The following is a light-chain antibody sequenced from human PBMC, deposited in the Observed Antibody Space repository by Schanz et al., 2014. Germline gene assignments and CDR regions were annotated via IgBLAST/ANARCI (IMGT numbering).Light chain of an antibody. CDR1: SSNIGAGYD. CDR3: CSYAGKYTWV. Sequence: QSVLTQPPSVSGAPGQRVTISCTGSSSNIGAGYDVHWYQQRPGTAPKFLISADTNRPSGVPDRFSGSKSGTSASLAITGLQAEDEGDYYCCSYAGKYTWVFGGGTKLTVL. CDR2: ADT. J-gene: IGLJ3*02. V-gene: IGLV1-40*01.